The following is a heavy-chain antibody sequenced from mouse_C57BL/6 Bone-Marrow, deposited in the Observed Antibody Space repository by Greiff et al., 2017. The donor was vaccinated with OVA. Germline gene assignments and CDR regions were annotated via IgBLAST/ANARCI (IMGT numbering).Heavy chain of an antibody. CDR2: ISYDGSN. Sequence: EVKLVDSGPGLVKPSQSLSLTCSVTGYSITSGYYWNWIRQFPGNKLEWMGYISYDGSNNYNPSLKNRISITRDTSKNQFFLKLNSVTTEDTATYYCANLYYGNYFYAMDYWGQGTSVTVSS. CDR1: GYSITSGYY. V-gene: IGHV3-6*01. J-gene: IGHJ4*01. CDR3: ANLYYGNYFYAMDY. D-gene: IGHD2-1*01.